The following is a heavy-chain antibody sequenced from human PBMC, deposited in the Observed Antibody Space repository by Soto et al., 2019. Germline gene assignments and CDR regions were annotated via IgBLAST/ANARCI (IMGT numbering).Heavy chain of an antibody. CDR1: GFTVSSNY. V-gene: IGHV3-23*01. CDR3: AKSPGMYYYDSSGYYHYDY. CDR2: ISGSGVST. D-gene: IGHD3-22*01. J-gene: IGHJ4*02. Sequence: PWGSLRLSCAASGFTVSSNYMSWVRQAPGKGLEWVSAISGSGVSTYYADSVKGRFTISRDNSKNTLYLQMNSLRAEDTAVYYCAKSPGMYYYDSSGYYHYDYWGQGTLVTVSS.